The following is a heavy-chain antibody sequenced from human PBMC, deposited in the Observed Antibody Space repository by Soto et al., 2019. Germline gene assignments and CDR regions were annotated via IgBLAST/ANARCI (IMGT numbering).Heavy chain of an antibody. CDR2: ISSSGSTI. CDR1: GXTFSNYE. V-gene: IGHV3-48*03. D-gene: IGHD3-3*01. CDR3: ARDLRFLEWFLFDP. J-gene: IGHJ5*02. Sequence: LRLSFAASGXTFSNYEMNWVRQAPGKGLEWVSYISSSGSTIYYADSVKGRFTISRDNAKNSLYLQMNSLRAEDTAVYYCARDLRFLEWFLFDPWGQGTLVTV.